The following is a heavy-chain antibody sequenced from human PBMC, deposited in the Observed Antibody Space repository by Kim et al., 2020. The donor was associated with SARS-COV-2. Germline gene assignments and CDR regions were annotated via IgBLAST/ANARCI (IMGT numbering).Heavy chain of an antibody. Sequence: SETLSLTCTVSGYSISSGYYWGWIRQPPGKGLEWIGSIYHSGSTYYNPSLKSRVTISVDTSKNQFSLKLSSVTAADTAVYYCARDTAADYYYYGMDVWG. CDR1: GYSISSGYY. J-gene: IGHJ6*02. CDR3: ARDTAADYYYYGMDV. V-gene: IGHV4-38-2*02. D-gene: IGHD6-13*01. CDR2: IYHSGST.